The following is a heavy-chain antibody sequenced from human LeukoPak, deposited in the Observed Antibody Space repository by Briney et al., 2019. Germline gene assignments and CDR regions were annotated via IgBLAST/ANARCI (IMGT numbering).Heavy chain of an antibody. V-gene: IGHV3-64D*09. J-gene: IGHJ4*02. D-gene: IGHD6-19*01. CDR3: VKDPAVAGTRYFHY. CDR2: ISSNGGST. CDR1: AFTFSSYA. Sequence: GGSLRLSCSASAFTFSSYAMHWVRQAPGKGLEYVSAISSNGGSTYYADSVKGRFTISRDNSKNTLYLQMSSLRAEDTAVYYCVKDPAVAGTRYFHYWGQGTLVTVSS.